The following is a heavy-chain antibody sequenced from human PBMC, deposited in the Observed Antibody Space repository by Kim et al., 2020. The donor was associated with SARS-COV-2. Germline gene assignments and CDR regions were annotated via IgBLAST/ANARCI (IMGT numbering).Heavy chain of an antibody. CDR3: ARDPLVRGLIFLEK. D-gene: IGHD3-10*01. CDR1: GFSFSGYG. V-gene: IGHV3-30*03. Sequence: GGSLRLSCTTSGFSFSGYGFHWVRQAPGKGLEWVAVLSTDVSNKYLANSVKGRFTVSRDDSKNTLYLQMNSLRVEDTAIYYCARDPLVRGLIFLEKWGQGTPVTVST. J-gene: IGHJ4*02. CDR2: LSTDVSNK.